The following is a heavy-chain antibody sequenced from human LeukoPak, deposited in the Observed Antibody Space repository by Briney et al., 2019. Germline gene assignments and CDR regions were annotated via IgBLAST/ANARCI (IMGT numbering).Heavy chain of an antibody. CDR3: ARRVVNNRNWYFNL. V-gene: IGHV5-51*01. CDR2: IYPGDSDT. J-gene: IGHJ2*01. CDR1: GYSFTSYW. D-gene: IGHD4-23*01. Sequence: GESLKISCEGSGYSFTSYWIGWVRQMPGKGLEWMGIIYPGDSDTRYSPSFQGQVTISADKSISTAYLQWSSLKASDPAMYYCARRVVNNRNWYFNLWGRGTRVPVSS.